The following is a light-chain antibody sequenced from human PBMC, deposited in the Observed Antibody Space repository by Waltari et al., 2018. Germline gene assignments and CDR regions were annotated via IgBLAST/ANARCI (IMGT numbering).Light chain of an antibody. CDR2: RNT. CDR3: QVWDSNIWV. Sequence: SYELTQPLSVSVALGQTARISCAGNNIGNKNVHWYQQKPGQAPVLVIYRNTNWPSEIPERISASTPGNTATLTISRAQAGDEGGYYCQVWDSNIWVFGGGTKLTVL. J-gene: IGLJ3*02. V-gene: IGLV3-9*01. CDR1: NIGNKN.